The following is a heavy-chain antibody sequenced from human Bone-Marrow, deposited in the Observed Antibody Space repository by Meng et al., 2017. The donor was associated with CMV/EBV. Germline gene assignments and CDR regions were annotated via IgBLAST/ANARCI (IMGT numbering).Heavy chain of an antibody. CDR3: TTDPSPRGSSPFDY. Sequence: GGSLRLSCAASGFTFSSYSMNWVRQAPGKGLEWVSSISSSSSYIYYADSVKGRFTISRDNAKNSLYLQMNSLRAEDTAVYYCTTDPSPRGSSPFDYWGQGTLVTVSS. J-gene: IGHJ4*02. V-gene: IGHV3-21*01. CDR2: ISSSSSYI. D-gene: IGHD1-26*01. CDR1: GFTFSSYS.